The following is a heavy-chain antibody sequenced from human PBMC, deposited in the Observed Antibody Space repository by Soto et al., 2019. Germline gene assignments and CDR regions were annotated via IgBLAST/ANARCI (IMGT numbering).Heavy chain of an antibody. CDR3: ARHVLYGDYRNFDY. V-gene: IGHV4-34*01. J-gene: IGHJ4*02. CDR2: INHSGST. CDR1: GGSFSGYY. Sequence: PSETLSLTCAVYGGSFSGYYWSWIRQPPGKGLEWIGEINHSGSTNYNPSLKSRVTISVDTSKNQFSLKLSSVTAADTAVYYCARHVLYGDYRNFDYWRQGTLVTVSS. D-gene: IGHD4-17*01.